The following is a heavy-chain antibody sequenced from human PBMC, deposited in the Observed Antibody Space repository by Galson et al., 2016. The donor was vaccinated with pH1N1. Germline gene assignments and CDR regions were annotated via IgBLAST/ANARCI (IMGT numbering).Heavy chain of an antibody. Sequence: PRLSCAASGFIFSDYWMSWVRQAPGKGLEWVAKINQDGSRKYYVDSMKGRCTISRDNAENPLSLQMNSLRVEDTALYYCATEDYYTSLYWGQGILVTVSS. V-gene: IGHV3-7*01. CDR3: ATEDYYTSLY. J-gene: IGHJ4*02. D-gene: IGHD1-26*01. CDR2: INQDGSRK. CDR1: GFIFSDYW.